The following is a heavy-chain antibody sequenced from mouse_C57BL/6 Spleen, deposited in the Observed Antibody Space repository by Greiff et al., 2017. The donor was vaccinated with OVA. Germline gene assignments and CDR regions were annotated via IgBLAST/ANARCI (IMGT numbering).Heavy chain of an antibody. V-gene: IGHV5-16*01. D-gene: IGHD2-4*01. CDR2: INYDGSST. CDR1: GFTFSDYY. CDR3: ARYDYDVYAMDY. Sequence: EVKLMESEGGLVQPGSSMKLSCTASGFTFSDYYMAWVRQVPEKGLEWVANINYDGSSTYYLDSLKSRFIISRDNAKNILYLQMSSLKSEDTATYYCARYDYDVYAMDYWGQGTSVTVSS. J-gene: IGHJ4*01.